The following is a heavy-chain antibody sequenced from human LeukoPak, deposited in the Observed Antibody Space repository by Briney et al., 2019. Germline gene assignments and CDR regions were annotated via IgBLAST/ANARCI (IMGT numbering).Heavy chain of an antibody. J-gene: IGHJ4*02. V-gene: IGHV4-30-4*01. CDR1: CGSISSGDYY. CDR3: ARATRTWAPRFDY. Sequence: SETLSLTCTVSCGSISSGDYYWSWIRQPRGKGREWIGYIYESGSTYGSAAPKSRVNISLDTPKNQFSLKLSSVTAAATAVYYCARATRTWAPRFDYWGQGTPVTVSS. CDR2: IYESGST. D-gene: IGHD7-27*01.